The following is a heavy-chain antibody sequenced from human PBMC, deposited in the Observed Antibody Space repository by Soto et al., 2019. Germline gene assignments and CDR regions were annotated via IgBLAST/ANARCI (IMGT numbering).Heavy chain of an antibody. D-gene: IGHD5-18*01. CDR1: GFTFSSYG. CDR2: IWYDGSNK. V-gene: IGHV3-33*01. Sequence: GGSLRLSCAASGFTFSSYGMHWVRQAPGKGLEWVAVIWYDGSNKYYADSVKGRFTISRDNSKNTLYLQMNSLRAEDTAVYYCAREFSYGGGDAFDIWGQGTMVTVSS. J-gene: IGHJ3*02. CDR3: AREFSYGGGDAFDI.